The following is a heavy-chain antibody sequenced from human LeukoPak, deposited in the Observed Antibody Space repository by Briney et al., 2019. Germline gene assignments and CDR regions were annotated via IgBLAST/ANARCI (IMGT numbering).Heavy chain of an antibody. J-gene: IGHJ3*02. CDR2: ISSSGSTI. D-gene: IGHD5-18*01. CDR1: GFTFSDYY. CDR3: ARSSAKLAFDI. V-gene: IGHV3-11*01. Sequence: GGSLRLSCAASGFTFSDYYMSWIRQAPGKGLEWVSYISSSGSTIYYADSVKGRFTISRDNSKNTLYLQMNSLRAEDTAVYYCARSSAKLAFDIWGQGTMVTVSS.